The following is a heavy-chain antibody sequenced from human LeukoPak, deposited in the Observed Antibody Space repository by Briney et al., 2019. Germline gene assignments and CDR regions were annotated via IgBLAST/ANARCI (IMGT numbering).Heavy chain of an antibody. CDR1: GGSFSGYY. V-gene: IGHV4-34*01. D-gene: IGHD3-22*01. CDR3: ARVMHYYDSRGYYKNYFDP. CDR2: INHSGST. Sequence: SETLSLTCAVYGGSFSGYYWSWIRQPPGKGLEWIGEINHSGSTNYNPSLKSRVTISVDTSKNQFSLKLSSVTAADTAMYYCARVMHYYDSRGYYKNYFDPWGQGTLVTVSS. J-gene: IGHJ5*02.